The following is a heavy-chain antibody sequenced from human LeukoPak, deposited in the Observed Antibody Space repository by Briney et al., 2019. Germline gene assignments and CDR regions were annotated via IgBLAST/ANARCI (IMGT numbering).Heavy chain of an antibody. CDR2: IGTAGDT. D-gene: IGHD5-12*01. CDR1: GFTFDHYG. V-gene: IGHV3-13*01. Sequence: GGSLRLSCAASGFTFDHYGMSWVRQATGKGLEWVSAIGTAGDTYYPGSVKGRFTISRENAKNSLYLQMNSLRAGDTAVCYCARAIVATILVYYYYYMDVWGKGTTVTISS. J-gene: IGHJ6*03. CDR3: ARAIVATILVYYYYYMDV.